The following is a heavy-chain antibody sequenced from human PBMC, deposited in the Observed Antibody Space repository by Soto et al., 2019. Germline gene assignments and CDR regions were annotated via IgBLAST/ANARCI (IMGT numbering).Heavy chain of an antibody. CDR1: GGTFSSYA. V-gene: IGHV1-69*06. CDR3: ASRVVVQAAKGWFDP. J-gene: IGHJ5*02. Sequence: ASVKVSCKASGGTFSSYAISWVRQAPGQGLEWMGGIIPIFGTANYAQKFQGRVTITADKSTSTAYMELSSLRSEDTAVYYCASRVVVQAAKGWFDPWGQGTLVTVSS. CDR2: IIPIFGTA. D-gene: IGHD2-2*01.